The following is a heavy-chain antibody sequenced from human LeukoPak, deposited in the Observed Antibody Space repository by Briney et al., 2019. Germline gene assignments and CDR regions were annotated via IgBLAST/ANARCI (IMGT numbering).Heavy chain of an antibody. CDR1: GFTFSIYA. J-gene: IGHJ6*02. Sequence: AGSLRLSCAASGFTFSIYAMNWVRQAPGKGLEWVSGISGSGGSTYYADSVKGRFTISRDNSKNTLYLQMNSLRAEDTAVYHCAKGRKSYYYGMDVWGPGTTVTVSS. CDR2: ISGSGGST. CDR3: AKGRKSYYYGMDV. V-gene: IGHV3-23*01.